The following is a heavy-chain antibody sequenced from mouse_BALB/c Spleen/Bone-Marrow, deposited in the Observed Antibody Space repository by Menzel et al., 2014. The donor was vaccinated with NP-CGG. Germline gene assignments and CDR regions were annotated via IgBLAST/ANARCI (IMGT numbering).Heavy chain of an antibody. CDR3: AKVGYDVGYYAMDY. CDR2: IWRGGST. D-gene: IGHD2-2*01. CDR1: GFSLTSYG. J-gene: IGHJ4*01. Sequence: QVQLKHSGSGLVQPSQSLSITCTVSGFSLTSYGVHWVRQSPGKGLEWLGVIWRGGSTDYNAAFMSRLSITKDNSKSQVFFKMNSLQADDTAIYYCAKVGYDVGYYAMDYWGQGTSVTVSS. V-gene: IGHV2-5*01.